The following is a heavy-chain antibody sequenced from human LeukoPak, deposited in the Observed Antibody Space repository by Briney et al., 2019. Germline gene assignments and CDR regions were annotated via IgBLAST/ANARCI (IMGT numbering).Heavy chain of an antibody. V-gene: IGHV3-73*01. Sequence: GSLRLSCAASGFTFSGSAMHWVRQASGKGLEWVGRIRSKANSYATAYAASVKGRFTISRDDSKNTAYLQMNSLKTEDTAVYYCTRQYYFDSSGYSENYYYYYMDVWGKGTTVTVSS. CDR1: GFTFSGSA. J-gene: IGHJ6*03. CDR3: TRQYYFDSSGYSENYYYYYMDV. D-gene: IGHD3-22*01. CDR2: IRSKANSYAT.